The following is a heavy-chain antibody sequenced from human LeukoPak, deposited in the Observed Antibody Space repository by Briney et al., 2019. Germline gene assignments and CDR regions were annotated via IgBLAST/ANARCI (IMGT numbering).Heavy chain of an antibody. CDR2: MNPNSGNT. V-gene: IGHV1-8*01. D-gene: IGHD3-22*01. CDR3: ARHLAPIGGFDY. Sequence: VASVKVSCKASGYTFTSYDINWVRQATGQGLEWMGWMNPNSGNTGYAQKFQGRVTITADKSTSTAYMELSSLRSEDTAVYYCARHLAPIGGFDYWGQGTLVTVSS. J-gene: IGHJ4*02. CDR1: GYTFTSYD.